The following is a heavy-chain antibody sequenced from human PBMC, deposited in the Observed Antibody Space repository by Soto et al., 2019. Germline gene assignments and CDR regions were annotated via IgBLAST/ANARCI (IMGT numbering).Heavy chain of an antibody. CDR3: ARGGIVATIVSGKHYYYYYGMDV. Sequence: ASVKVSCKASGYTFTSYGISWVRQAPGQGLEWMGWISAYNGNTNYAQKLQGRVTMTTDTSTSTAYMELRSLRSDDTAVYYCARGGIVATIVSGKHYYYYYGMDVWGQGTTVTASS. J-gene: IGHJ6*02. CDR1: GYTFTSYG. V-gene: IGHV1-18*01. D-gene: IGHD5-12*01. CDR2: ISAYNGNT.